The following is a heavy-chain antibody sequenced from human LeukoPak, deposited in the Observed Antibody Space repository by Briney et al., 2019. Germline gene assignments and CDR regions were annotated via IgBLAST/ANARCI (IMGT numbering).Heavy chain of an antibody. V-gene: IGHV3-7*01. D-gene: IGHD2-2*01. J-gene: IGHJ4*02. CDR2: IKHDGSQR. Sequence: GGSLRLSCAASGFTFSSYWMSWVHQAPGKGLEWVANIKHDGSQRYSVDSVKGRFTISRDNAKNSLYLQMNSLRAEDTAVYYCATTAAFSYWGQGTLVTVSS. CDR1: GFTFSSYW. CDR3: ATTAAFSY.